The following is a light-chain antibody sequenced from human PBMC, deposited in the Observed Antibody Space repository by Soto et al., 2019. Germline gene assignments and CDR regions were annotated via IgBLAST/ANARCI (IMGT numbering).Light chain of an antibody. CDR2: AAS. Sequence: DIQMTQSPSSLSASVGDRVTITCRASQSISTFLNWYQQKPGKAPKLLIYAASSLQSGVPSRFSGSGSGTEFTLTISSLQPGDFATYYCQQYNNFSWTFGQGTKVDIK. J-gene: IGKJ1*01. CDR1: QSISTF. CDR3: QQYNNFSWT. V-gene: IGKV1-16*01.